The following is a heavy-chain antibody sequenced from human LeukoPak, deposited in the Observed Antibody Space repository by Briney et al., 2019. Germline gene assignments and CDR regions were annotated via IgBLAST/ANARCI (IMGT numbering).Heavy chain of an antibody. CDR2: IYTSGST. CDR1: GGSISSYY. CDR3: ARRYYYDSSGYPHDY. J-gene: IGHJ4*02. Sequence: PSETLSLTCTVSGGSISSYYWSWIRQPAGKGLEWIGRIYTSGSTNYNPSLKSRVTISVDTSKNQFSLKLSSVTAADTAVYYCARRYYYDSSGYPHDYWGQGTLVTVSS. D-gene: IGHD3-22*01. V-gene: IGHV4-4*07.